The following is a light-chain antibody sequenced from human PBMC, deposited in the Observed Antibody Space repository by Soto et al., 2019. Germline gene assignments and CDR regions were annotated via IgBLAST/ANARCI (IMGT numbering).Light chain of an antibody. CDR1: QSVSTY. J-gene: IGKJ5*01. Sequence: EIVWTQSPVNRALSRGERAILSCRASQSVSTYLAWYQQKPGQAPRLLIYDASNRATGIPARFSGSGSGTDFTLTISSLAPEGFAVYYCQQRSNWPITFGQGTRLEIK. CDR3: QQRSNWPIT. V-gene: IGKV3-11*01. CDR2: DAS.